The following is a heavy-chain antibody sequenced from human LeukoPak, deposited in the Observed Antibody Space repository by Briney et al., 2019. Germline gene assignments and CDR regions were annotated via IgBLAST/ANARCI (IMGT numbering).Heavy chain of an antibody. CDR2: ISYDGSNK. CDR1: GFTFSSYG. CDR3: ASENEYDSSGYYPFDY. J-gene: IGHJ4*02. V-gene: IGHV3-30*03. Sequence: HPGGSLRLSCAASGFTFSSYGMHWVRQAPGKGLEWVAVISYDGSNKYYADSVKGRFTISRDNSKNTLYLQMNSLRAEDTAVYYCASENEYDSSGYYPFDYWGQGTLVTVSS. D-gene: IGHD3-22*01.